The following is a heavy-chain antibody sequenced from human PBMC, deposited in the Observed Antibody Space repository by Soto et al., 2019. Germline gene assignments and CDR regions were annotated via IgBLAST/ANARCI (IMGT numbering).Heavy chain of an antibody. CDR3: ASDISTP. V-gene: IGHV1-8*01. J-gene: IGHJ5*02. CDR2: MNPNSGHT. Sequence: QVQLVQSGAEVKKPGASVKVSCKASGYTFTSHDINWMRQATGQGLEWMGWMNPNSGHTNYAQKFHGRVTMTRDTSITTAYTELTNLRSEATAIYYCASDISTPWGQGTLVTVSS. D-gene: IGHD3-9*01. CDR1: GYTFTSHD.